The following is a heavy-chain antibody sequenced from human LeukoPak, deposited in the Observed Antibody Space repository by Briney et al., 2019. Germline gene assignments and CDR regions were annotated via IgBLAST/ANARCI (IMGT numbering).Heavy chain of an antibody. CDR2: MSPNTGNT. J-gene: IGHJ6*03. D-gene: IGHD3-10*01. V-gene: IGHV1-8*03. Sequence: ASVRVSCKASRYTITSYDINWVRQATGQGLEWMGWMSPNTGNTGYAQKFQGRITFTRDISINTAYMELSSLRSDDTAVYYCARAKLWFGNYYYYYMDVWGKGTTVTISS. CDR1: RYTITSYD. CDR3: ARAKLWFGNYYYYYMDV.